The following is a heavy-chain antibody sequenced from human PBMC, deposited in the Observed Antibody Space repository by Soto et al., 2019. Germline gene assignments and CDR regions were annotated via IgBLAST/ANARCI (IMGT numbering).Heavy chain of an antibody. CDR2: ISPRTTYK. Sequence: QVQLVESGGGLVKPGGSLRLSCASSGFTFSDHYMSWIRRSPGKGLEFLSYISPRTTYKNYADSVKGRFTISRDNAKNSLYLQLNSLRAEDTAIDYCSRVGGGGVFDLWGQGTFVTVSS. V-gene: IGHV3-11*06. D-gene: IGHD2-21*01. CDR1: GFTFSDHY. J-gene: IGHJ4*02. CDR3: SRVGGGGVFDL.